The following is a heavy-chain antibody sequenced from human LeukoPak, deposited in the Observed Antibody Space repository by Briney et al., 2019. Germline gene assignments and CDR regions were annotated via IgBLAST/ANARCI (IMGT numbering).Heavy chain of an antibody. CDR2: ISSSSSYI. CDR3: ARDSSQGDYYYYYMDV. Sequence: PGGSLRLSCAASGFTFSSYSMNWVRQAPGKGLEWVSSISSSSSYIYYADSVKGRFTISRGNAKNSLYLQMNSLRAEDTAVYYCARDSSQGDYYYYYMDVWGKGTTVTVSS. J-gene: IGHJ6*03. CDR1: GFTFSSYS. V-gene: IGHV3-21*01. D-gene: IGHD3-10*01.